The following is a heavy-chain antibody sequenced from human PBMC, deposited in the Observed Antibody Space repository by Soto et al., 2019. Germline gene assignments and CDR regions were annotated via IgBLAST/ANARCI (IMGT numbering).Heavy chain of an antibody. CDR1: GGTFSSYA. CDR3: ARISSNWYKDYFDY. D-gene: IGHD6-13*01. V-gene: IGHV1-69*12. CDR2: IIPIFGTA. J-gene: IGHJ4*02. Sequence: QVQLVQSGAEVKKPGSSVKVSCKASGGTFSSYAISRVRQAPGQGLEWMGGIIPIFGTANYAQKFQGRVTITADESTSTAYMDLSSLRSEDTAVYYCARISSNWYKDYFDYWGQGTLVTVSS.